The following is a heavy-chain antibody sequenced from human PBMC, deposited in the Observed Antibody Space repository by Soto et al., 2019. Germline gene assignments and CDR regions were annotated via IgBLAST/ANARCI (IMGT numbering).Heavy chain of an antibody. CDR3: ARVPDIVVVPAAIPRVTWFDS. CDR1: GGTFSSYA. V-gene: IGHV1-69*13. CDR2: IIPIFGTA. Sequence: GASVKVSCKASGGTFSSYAISWVRQAPGQGLEWMGGIIPIFGTANYAQKFKGRVTITADESTSTAYMELSSLRSEDTAVYYCARVPDIVVVPAAIPRVTWFDSWGQGTLVTVSS. D-gene: IGHD2-2*01. J-gene: IGHJ5*01.